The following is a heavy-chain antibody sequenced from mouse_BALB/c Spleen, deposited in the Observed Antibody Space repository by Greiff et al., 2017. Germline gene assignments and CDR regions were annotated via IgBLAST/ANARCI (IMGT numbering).Heavy chain of an antibody. J-gene: IGHJ3*01. CDR3: TVYYYGSSPFAY. CDR2: IYPGSGST. CDR1: GFNIKDTY. D-gene: IGHD1-1*01. V-gene: IGHV1-55*01. Sequence: VQLQQSGAELVKPGASVKLSCTASGFNIKDTYMHWVKQRPGQGLEWIGNIYPGSGSTNYDEKFKSKATLTVDTSSSTAYMQLSSLTSEDSAVYYCTVYYYGSSPFAYWGQGTLVTVSA.